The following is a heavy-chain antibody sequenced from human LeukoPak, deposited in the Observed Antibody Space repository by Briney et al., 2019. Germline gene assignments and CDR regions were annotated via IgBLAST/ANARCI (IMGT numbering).Heavy chain of an antibody. CDR2: IFHSGSV. CDR3: ARESCSGGSCYSVAAYFDY. V-gene: IGHV4-38-2*02. D-gene: IGHD2-15*01. Sequence: SETLSLTCIVSGYSIISDYFWGWVRQPPGKGLEWIGSIFHSGSVYYNPSLKSRVTISVDPSKNRFSLKLTSVTAADTAVYYCARESCSGGSCYSVAAYFDYWGQGTLVTVSS. CDR1: GYSIISDYF. J-gene: IGHJ4*02.